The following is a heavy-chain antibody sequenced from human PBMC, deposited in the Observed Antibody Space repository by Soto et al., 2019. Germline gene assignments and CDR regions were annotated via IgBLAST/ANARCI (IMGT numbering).Heavy chain of an antibody. CDR3: ARDAPYSSGLGNY. CDR1: GYTFSSYY. V-gene: IGHV1-46*01. D-gene: IGHD6-19*01. J-gene: IGHJ4*02. CDR2: INPNGGST. Sequence: ASVKVSCKASGYTFSSYYIHWVRQAPGQGLEWIGIINPNGGSTNYAQNFKGRLTVTRDTSTATVYMDLSALTSDDTAMYYCARDAPYSSGLGNYWGQGTLVTVSS.